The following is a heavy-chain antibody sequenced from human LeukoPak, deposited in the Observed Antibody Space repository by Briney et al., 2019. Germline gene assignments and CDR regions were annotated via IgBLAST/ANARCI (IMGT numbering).Heavy chain of an antibody. J-gene: IGHJ6*04. Sequence: GGSLRLSCAASGFTASNYWISWVRQAPGKGLEWVANMKQDGSEKYYVDSVKGRFTISRDNAKNSLYLQMNSLRAEDTAVYYCARKAYAMDVWGKGTTVTVSS. CDR1: GFTASNYW. V-gene: IGHV3-7*03. CDR2: MKQDGSEK. CDR3: ARKAYAMDV.